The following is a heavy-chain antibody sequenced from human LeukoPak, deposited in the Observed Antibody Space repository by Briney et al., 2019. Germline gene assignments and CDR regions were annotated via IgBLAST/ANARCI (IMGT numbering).Heavy chain of an antibody. V-gene: IGHV4-31*03. J-gene: IGHJ4*02. CDR1: GGSISSGGYC. Sequence: NPSQTLSLTCTVSGGSISSGGYCWSWIRQHPGKGLEWIGYIYYSGSTYYNPSLKSRVTISVDTSKNQFSLKLSSVTAADTAVYYCASRRGSRFDYWGQGTLVTVYS. CDR2: IYYSGST. D-gene: IGHD3-10*01. CDR3: ASRRGSRFDY.